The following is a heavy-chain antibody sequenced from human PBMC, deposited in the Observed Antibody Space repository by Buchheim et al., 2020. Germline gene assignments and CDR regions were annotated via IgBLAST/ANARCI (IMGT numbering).Heavy chain of an antibody. D-gene: IGHD5-18*01. Sequence: ELQLVESGGALVEPGESLRLSCTASGFTFSVAWMHWVRQAPGKGLELLGLIRSANEGGTTDYAAPVTGRFSIPSYESKSYLYLQMNSLKTEDTAIYFCTTGYTRAPHDGFWGQGTL. CDR1: GFTFSVAW. CDR2: IRSANEGGTT. CDR3: TTGYTRAPHDGF. V-gene: IGHV3-15*02. J-gene: IGHJ4*02.